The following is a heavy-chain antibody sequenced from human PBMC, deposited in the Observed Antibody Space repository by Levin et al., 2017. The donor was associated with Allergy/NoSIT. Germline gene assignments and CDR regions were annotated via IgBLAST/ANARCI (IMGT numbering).Heavy chain of an antibody. CDR1: GYSFTSYW. V-gene: IGHV5-51*01. Sequence: GGSLRLSCKGSGYSFTSYWIGWVRQMPGKGLEWMGIIYPGDSDTRYSPSFQGQVTISADKSISTAYLQWSSLKASDTAMYYCARQPSRVAAAASNNWFDPWGQGTLVTVSS. CDR3: ARQPSRVAAAASNNWFDP. CDR2: IYPGDSDT. J-gene: IGHJ5*02. D-gene: IGHD6-13*01.